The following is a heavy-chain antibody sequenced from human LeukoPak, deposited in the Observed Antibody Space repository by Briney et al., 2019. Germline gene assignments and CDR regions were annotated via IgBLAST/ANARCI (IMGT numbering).Heavy chain of an antibody. D-gene: IGHD6-13*01. CDR2: ISDDGSHL. CDR3: TKDRIASPYFDP. CDR1: GFTFSSYG. V-gene: IGHV3-30*18. Sequence: PGGSLRLSCAASGFTFSSYGMHWVRQAPGKGLEWVAVISDDGSHLTYADSVKGRFTISRDNSKNTLSLQMNSLRPEDTAVYYCTKDRIASPYFDPWGQGTLVTVSS. J-gene: IGHJ4*02.